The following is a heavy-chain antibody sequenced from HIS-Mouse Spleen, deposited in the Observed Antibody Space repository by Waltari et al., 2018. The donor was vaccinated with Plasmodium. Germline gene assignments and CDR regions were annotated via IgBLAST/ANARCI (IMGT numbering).Heavy chain of an antibody. CDR1: GFTVSRNY. D-gene: IGHD7-27*01. CDR3: ARGGLGINAFDI. J-gene: IGHJ3*02. Sequence: EVQLVETGGGLIQPGRSLRLSCPASGFTVSRNYMRWVRQAPGKGLEWVSVIYSGGSTYYADSVKGRFTISRDNSKNTLYLQMNSLRAEDTAVYYCARGGLGINAFDIWGQGTMVTVSS. CDR2: IYSGGST. V-gene: IGHV3-53*02.